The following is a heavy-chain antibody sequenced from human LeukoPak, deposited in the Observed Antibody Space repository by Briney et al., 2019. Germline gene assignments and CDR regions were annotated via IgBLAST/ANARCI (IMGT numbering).Heavy chain of an antibody. CDR2: INAGNGNT. CDR3: ARGPRAAADDY. V-gene: IGHV1-3*01. J-gene: IGHJ4*02. D-gene: IGHD6-13*01. Sequence: ASVKVSCKASGYTFINFAINWGRLAPGQGPEWMGWINAGNGNTKYSQKFQGRVTITRDTSASTAYMELSSLTSEDTAVYYCARGPRAAADDYWGQGTLVTVSS. CDR1: GYTFINFA.